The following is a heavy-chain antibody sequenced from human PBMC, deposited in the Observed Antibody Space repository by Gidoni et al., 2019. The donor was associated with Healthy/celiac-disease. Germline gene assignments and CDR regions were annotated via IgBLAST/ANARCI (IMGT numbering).Heavy chain of an antibody. CDR2: IYYSGST. J-gene: IGHJ4*02. D-gene: IGHD3-3*01. Sequence: QLQLQESGPGLVKPSEPLSLTCTVSGGSISSSSYYWGWIRQPPGKGLEWIGSIYYSGSTYYNPSLKSRVTISVDTSKNQFSLKLSSVTAADTAVYYCARHQTTIFGVVSADYWGQGTLVTVSS. CDR3: ARHQTTIFGVVSADY. V-gene: IGHV4-39*01. CDR1: GGSISSSSYY.